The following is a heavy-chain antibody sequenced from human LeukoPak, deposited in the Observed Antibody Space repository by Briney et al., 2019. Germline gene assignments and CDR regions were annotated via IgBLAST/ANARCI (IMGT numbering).Heavy chain of an antibody. CDR1: GFTFSSYS. CDR2: ISSSGSVI. D-gene: IGHD5-18*01. Sequence: GGSLRLSCAASGFTFSSYSMNWVRQAPGGGLEWVSYISSSGSVIDYADSVKGRFTISRDNAKNSLYLQMNSLRVEDTAVYYCARARGYSYGYSDYWGQGTLVTVSS. V-gene: IGHV3-48*01. J-gene: IGHJ4*02. CDR3: ARARGYSYGYSDY.